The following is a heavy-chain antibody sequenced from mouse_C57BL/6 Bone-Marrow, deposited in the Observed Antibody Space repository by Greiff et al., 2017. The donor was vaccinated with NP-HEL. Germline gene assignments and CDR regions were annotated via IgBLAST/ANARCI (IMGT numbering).Heavy chain of an antibody. CDR1: GFTFSSYA. J-gene: IGHJ1*03. CDR2: ISDGGSYT. D-gene: IGHD2-3*01. CDR3: ARWLLRGYWYFDV. V-gene: IGHV5-4*03. Sequence: EVMLVESGGGLVKPGGSLKLSCAASGFTFSSYAMSWVRQTPEKRLEWVATISDGGSYTYYPDNVKGRFTISRDNAKNNLYLQMSHLKSEDTAMYYCARWLLRGYWYFDVWGTGTTVTVSS.